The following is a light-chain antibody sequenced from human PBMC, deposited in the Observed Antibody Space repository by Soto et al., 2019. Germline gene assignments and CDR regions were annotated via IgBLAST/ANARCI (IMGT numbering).Light chain of an antibody. CDR3: SSYTSSSTYV. J-gene: IGLJ1*01. CDR1: SSDVGGYNY. CDR2: DVS. Sequence: DLPKAASGSVSPGQSSTISCTRTSSDVGGYNYVSWYQQHPGKAPKLMIYDVSNRPSGVSNRFSGSKSGNTASLTISGLQAEDEADYYCSSYTSSSTYVFGTGTQLTVL. V-gene: IGLV2-14*01.